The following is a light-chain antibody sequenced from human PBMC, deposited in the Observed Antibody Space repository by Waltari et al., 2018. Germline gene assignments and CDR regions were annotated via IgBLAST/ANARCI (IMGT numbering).Light chain of an antibody. J-gene: IGLJ3*02. V-gene: IGLV4-69*01. Sequence: LVLTQSPSASASLGASVKLTCSLPGEYSAYAIAWNQQQPLKGPRYLLTDKRYGSHKKGDVISQRFSVSSSYLDRYLVISRLQSDDEADYVCQTWGTGIQVFGSGTKLTVL. CDR2: DKRYGSH. CDR1: GEYSAYA. CDR3: QTWGTGIQV.